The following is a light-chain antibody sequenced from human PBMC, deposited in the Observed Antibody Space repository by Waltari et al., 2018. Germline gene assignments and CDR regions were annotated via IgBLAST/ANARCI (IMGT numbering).Light chain of an antibody. CDR2: EAS. J-gene: IGKJ1*01. CDR3: QKYKTYPWT. V-gene: IGKV1-5*03. Sequence: DIQMTQSPSTLSPSVGDRVPLTCRASQSIAIWLAWYQQKQGKAPNLLIYEASNLGSGVPSRFSGSGSGTQFTLTISSLQPDDVATYYCQKYKTYPWTFGQGTKVEIK. CDR1: QSIAIW.